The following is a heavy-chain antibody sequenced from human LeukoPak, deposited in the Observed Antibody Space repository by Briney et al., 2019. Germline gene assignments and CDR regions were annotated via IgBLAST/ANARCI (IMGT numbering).Heavy chain of an antibody. CDR1: GFTFSSYS. Sequence: GGSLRLSCAASGFTFSSYSMNWVRQAPGKGLEWVSYISSSSSTIYYADSVKGRFTISRDNAKNSLYLQMNSLRAEDTAVYYCATNSPWAAAGMRDYWGQGTLVTVSS. J-gene: IGHJ4*02. V-gene: IGHV3-48*04. D-gene: IGHD6-13*01. CDR2: ISSSSSTI. CDR3: ATNSPWAAAGMRDY.